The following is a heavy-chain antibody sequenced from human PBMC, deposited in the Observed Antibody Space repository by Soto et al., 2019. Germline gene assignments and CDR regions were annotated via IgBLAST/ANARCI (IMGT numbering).Heavy chain of an antibody. CDR1: GYTLTSHG. V-gene: IGHV1-18*01. CDR3: ARGYYDSSEPFDY. D-gene: IGHD3-22*01. CDR2: ISTYNGNT. Sequence: QVQLVQSGAEVKKPGASVKVSCKASGYTLTSHGISWVRQAPGQGLEWMGWISTYNGNTKYAQKFQERVTMTADTSKNKAHMELRSPRSDDTAMYYCARGYYDSSEPFDYWGQGTLVTVSS. J-gene: IGHJ4*02.